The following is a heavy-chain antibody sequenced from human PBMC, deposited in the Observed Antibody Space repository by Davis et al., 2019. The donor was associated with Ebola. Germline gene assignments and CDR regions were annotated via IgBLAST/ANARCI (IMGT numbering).Heavy chain of an antibody. D-gene: IGHD2-15*01. CDR1: GYTFTGYW. CDR3: ARQDCRGGGCYFQPMGKGFDY. Sequence: ASVKVSCKASGYTFTGYWMHWVRQAPGQGLEWMGIINCSSGGKTYAQKFQGRVTISMYTSTNQFSLKVASVTAADTAIYYCARQDCRGGGCYFQPMGKGFDYWGQGTLVTVSS. CDR2: INCSSGGK. J-gene: IGHJ4*02. V-gene: IGHV1-46*01.